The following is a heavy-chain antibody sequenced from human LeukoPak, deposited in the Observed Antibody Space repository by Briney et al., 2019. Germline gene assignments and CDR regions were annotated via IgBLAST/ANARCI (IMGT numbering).Heavy chain of an antibody. CDR2: ISHRGST. CDR3: ARGRRYLDWSEYYFDF. V-gene: IGHV4-39*01. J-gene: IGHJ4*02. Sequence: PSETLSLTCTVSGGPISSGTYYWGWVRQPPGKGLEWIVSISHRGSTSSNPSLKSRVTISRDTSKNQFSLRLSSLTAADTAVYYCARGRRYLDWSEYYFDFWGQGSLVTVSS. D-gene: IGHD3-9*01. CDR1: GGPISSGTYY.